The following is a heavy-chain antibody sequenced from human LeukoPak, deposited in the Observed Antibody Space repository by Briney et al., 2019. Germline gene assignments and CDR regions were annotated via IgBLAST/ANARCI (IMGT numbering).Heavy chain of an antibody. CDR3: ARCGSGSSCAFDI. CDR1: GFTFSSYW. V-gene: IGHV3-7*01. J-gene: IGHJ3*02. Sequence: GGSLRLSCAASGFTFSSYWMSWVRRAPGKGLEWVANIKQDGSEKYYVDSVKGRFTISRDNAKNSLYLQMNSLRAEDTAVYYCARCGSGSSCAFDIWGQGTMVTVSS. D-gene: IGHD3-10*01. CDR2: IKQDGSEK.